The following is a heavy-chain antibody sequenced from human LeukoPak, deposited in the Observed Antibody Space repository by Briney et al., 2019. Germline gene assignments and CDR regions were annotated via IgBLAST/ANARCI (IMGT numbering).Heavy chain of an antibody. J-gene: IGHJ6*02. V-gene: IGHV1-2*02. CDR3: ARAAGTGFYFYYVMDV. CDR2: ISPNSGDT. Sequence: VSVKVSCKASGYTFTGYFMHWVRQAPGQGLEWMGWISPNSGDTNHAQKFQGRVTMTRDTSISTAHLELTSLRSDDTALYYCARAAGTGFYFYYVMDVWGQGTTVAVSS. D-gene: IGHD6-19*01. CDR1: GYTFTGYF.